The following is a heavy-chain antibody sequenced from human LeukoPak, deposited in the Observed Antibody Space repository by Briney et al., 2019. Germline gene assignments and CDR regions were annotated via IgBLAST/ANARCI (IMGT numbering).Heavy chain of an antibody. CDR2: ISGSGGST. V-gene: IGHV3-23*01. J-gene: IGHJ4*02. D-gene: IGHD6-6*01. CDR3: AKGMDYSSSSFSDY. Sequence: GGSLRLSCAASGFTLSTYAMSWVRQTPGKGLEWVSAISGSGGSTYYADSVKGRFTISRDNSKNTLYLQMNSLRAEDTAVYYCAKGMDYSSSSFSDYWGQGTLVTVSS. CDR1: GFTLSTYA.